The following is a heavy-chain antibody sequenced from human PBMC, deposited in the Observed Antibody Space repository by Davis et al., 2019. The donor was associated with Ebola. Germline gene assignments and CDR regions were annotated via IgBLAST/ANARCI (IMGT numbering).Heavy chain of an antibody. V-gene: IGHV3-23*01. CDR1: GFTFSSCA. CDR2: VSGSGDST. CDR3: ARVVGPKWRHDY. J-gene: IGHJ4*02. Sequence: GESLKISCAVSGFTFSSCAMSWVRQAPGKGLEWVSGVSGSGDSTYYADSVKGRFTISRDNSKNTLYLQMNSLRAEDTAVYYCARVVGPKWRHDYWGQGTLVTVSS. D-gene: IGHD1-26*01.